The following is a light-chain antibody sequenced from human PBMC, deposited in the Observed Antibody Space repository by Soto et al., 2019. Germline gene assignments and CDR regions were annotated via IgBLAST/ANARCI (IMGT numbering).Light chain of an antibody. CDR3: MQGTHPFT. CDR2: KVS. V-gene: IGKV2-30*01. Sequence: DVVMTQSPLSLPVSLGQPASISCRSSQSLVYSDGNTYLNWFQQRPGQSPRRLIYKVSNRDSGVPNRCSGSGSGTDFTVKISRVEAEDVGVYYCMQGTHPFTFGTGTKVDIK. CDR1: QSLVYSDGNTY. J-gene: IGKJ3*01.